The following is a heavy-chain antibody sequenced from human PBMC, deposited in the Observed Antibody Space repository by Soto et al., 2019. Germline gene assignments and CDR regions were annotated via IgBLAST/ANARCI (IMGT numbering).Heavy chain of an antibody. D-gene: IGHD3-10*01. CDR3: ARLLIPMVRGVIPSDGWFDP. J-gene: IGHJ5*02. Sequence: XESLTISLKGSGYSFITYWIGWVRQMPGKGLEWMAMIDPADSETRYSPSFQGHVTISADKSISTAYLQWSSLKASDTAIYYCARLLIPMVRGVIPSDGWFDPWGQGTLVTVSS. CDR2: IDPADSET. CDR1: GYSFITYW. V-gene: IGHV5-51*01.